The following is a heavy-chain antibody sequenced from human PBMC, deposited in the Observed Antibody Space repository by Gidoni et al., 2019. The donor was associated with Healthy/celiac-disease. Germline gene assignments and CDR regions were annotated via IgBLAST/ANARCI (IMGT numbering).Heavy chain of an antibody. Sequence: EVQLVEAGGGLVQPGGSLRLSCAASGFTFSRSDMHWVRQATGKGMGWVSAIGDAGDTYYPGSVKGRFTISRENAKNSLYLQMNSLRAGDTAVYYCSRDYYGSPSYYYYGMDVWGQGTTVTVSS. CDR2: IGDAGDT. CDR3: SRDYYGSPSYYYYGMDV. J-gene: IGHJ6*02. V-gene: IGHV3-13*04. CDR1: GFTFSRSD. D-gene: IGHD3-10*01.